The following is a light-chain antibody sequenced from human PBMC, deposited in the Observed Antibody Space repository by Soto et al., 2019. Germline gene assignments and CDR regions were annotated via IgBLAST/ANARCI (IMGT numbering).Light chain of an antibody. J-gene: IGKJ1*01. Sequence: EIVLTQSPATLSLSPGERATLSCRASQSVSNFLAWYQQKPGQAPRVIIYDASTRATGIPARFSGSGSGTDFTLTISSLEPEDFAVYYCQQYNNWPPWTFGQGTKVEI. CDR2: DAS. V-gene: IGKV3-11*01. CDR1: QSVSNF. CDR3: QQYNNWPPWT.